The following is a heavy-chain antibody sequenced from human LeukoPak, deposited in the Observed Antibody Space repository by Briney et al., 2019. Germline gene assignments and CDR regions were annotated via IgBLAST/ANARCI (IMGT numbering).Heavy chain of an antibody. D-gene: IGHD1-26*01. CDR1: GFTITNNW. CDR2: IKNDESTA. V-gene: IGHV3-74*03. Sequence: GGSLRLSCVASGFTITNNWMYWVRQAPGRGLVWVSRIKNDESTAVYADSVKGRFTISRDNAKHTLYLQMNSLRVEDTAVYYCATVFKGSSLEDYWGQGTRVTVSS. CDR3: ATVFKGSSLEDY. J-gene: IGHJ4*02.